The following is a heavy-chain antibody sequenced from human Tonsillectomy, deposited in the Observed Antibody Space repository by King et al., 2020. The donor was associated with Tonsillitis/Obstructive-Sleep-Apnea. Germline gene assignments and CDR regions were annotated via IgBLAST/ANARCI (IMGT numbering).Heavy chain of an antibody. CDR1: GVTFRHYG. V-gene: IGHV3-30*01. J-gene: IGHJ3*02. D-gene: IGHD5-24*01. CDR3: ARGEMATISPAFDI. CDR2: ISFDGSDK. Sequence: VQLVESGGGMVLPGRSRRLSCVASGVTFRHYGMHWVRQAPGKGLEWAALISFDGSDKYYADSVKGRFSISRDNSKNTVYLQMNFLRPEDTAVYYCARGEMATISPAFDIWGQGTMVTVSS.